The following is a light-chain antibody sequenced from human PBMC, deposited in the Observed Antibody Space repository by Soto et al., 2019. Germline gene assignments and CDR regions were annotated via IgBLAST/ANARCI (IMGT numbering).Light chain of an antibody. J-gene: IGKJ1*01. V-gene: IGKV1-12*01. CDR3: QQANSFPPWT. CDR2: ATS. Sequence: DIQMTQSPSSVSASVGDRVTITCRASQDISGWLAWYQQKPGKVPKLLISATSSLQTGVPSRFRGSGSGTDFTLTISKLQPEDFATYFCQQANSFPPWTFGQGTKVDIK. CDR1: QDISGW.